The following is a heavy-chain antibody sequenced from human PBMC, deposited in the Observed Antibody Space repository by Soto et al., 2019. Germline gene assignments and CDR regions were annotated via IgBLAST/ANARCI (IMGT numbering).Heavy chain of an antibody. CDR2: IKQDGSEK. J-gene: IGHJ3*02. V-gene: IGHV3-7*03. CDR1: GFTFSSYW. CDR3: AKGILVKPPGTRAFDI. Sequence: EVQLVESGGGLVQPGGSLRLSCAASGFTFSSYWMSWVRQAPGKGLEWVANIKQDGSEKYYVDSVKGRFTISRDNSNNALYLQMNSLSAGDTAVYYCAKGILVKPPGTRAFDIWGQGTMVIVSS. D-gene: IGHD6-13*01.